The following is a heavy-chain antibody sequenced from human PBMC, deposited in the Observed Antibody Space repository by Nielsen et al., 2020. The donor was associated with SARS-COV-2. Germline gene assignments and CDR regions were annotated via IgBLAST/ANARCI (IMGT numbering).Heavy chain of an antibody. Sequence: GESLKISCAASGFTFSSYGVHWVRQAPGKGLEWVAVISYDGSNKYYADSVKGRFTISRDNSKNTLNLQMNSLRAEDTAVYYCASDSNSYNYYYYYGMDVWGQGTTVTVSS. D-gene: IGHD2-2*01. CDR3: ASDSNSYNYYYYYGMDV. V-gene: IGHV3-30*03. CDR1: GFTFSSYG. J-gene: IGHJ6*02. CDR2: ISYDGSNK.